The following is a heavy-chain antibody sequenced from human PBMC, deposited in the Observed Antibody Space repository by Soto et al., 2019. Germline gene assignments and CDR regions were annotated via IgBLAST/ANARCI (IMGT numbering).Heavy chain of an antibody. CDR1: GYSFTSYW. CDR3: ARRALATEESDY. V-gene: IGHV5-51*01. Sequence: GESLKISCKGSGYSFTSYWVAWVRQMPGKGLEWMGIIYPGDSDTRYSPSFQGQATISADKSISTAYLQWSSLKASDTAMYYCARRALATEESDYWGQGTQVTVSS. CDR2: IYPGDSDT. D-gene: IGHD3-3*02. J-gene: IGHJ4*02.